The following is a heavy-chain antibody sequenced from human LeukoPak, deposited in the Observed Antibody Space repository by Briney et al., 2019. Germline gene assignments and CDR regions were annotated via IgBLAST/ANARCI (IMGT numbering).Heavy chain of an antibody. J-gene: IGHJ4*02. CDR3: AKDRDYYDSSGYSF. V-gene: IGHV3-23*01. CDR1: GFTFTKHW. Sequence: GGSLRLTCVASGFTFTKHWMSWVRQAPGKGLEWVSAISGSGGSTYYADSVKGRFTISRDNSKNTLYLQMNSLRAEDTAVYYCAKDRDYYDSSGYSFWGQGTLVTVSS. D-gene: IGHD3-22*01. CDR2: ISGSGGST.